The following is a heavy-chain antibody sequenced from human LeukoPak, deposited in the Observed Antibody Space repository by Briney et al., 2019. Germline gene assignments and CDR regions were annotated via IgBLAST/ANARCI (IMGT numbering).Heavy chain of an antibody. J-gene: IGHJ4*02. CDR3: ARALDIVATITPIDY. D-gene: IGHD5-12*01. CDR1: GFTFRNYG. CDR2: VSDSGSSA. V-gene: IGHV3-23*01. Sequence: GGSLRLSCAVSGFTFRNYGMSWVRQAPGKGLEWVSVVSDSGSSAYYADSVKGRFTISRNNAKNSLYLQMNSLRAEDTAVYYCARALDIVATITPIDYWGQGTLVTVSS.